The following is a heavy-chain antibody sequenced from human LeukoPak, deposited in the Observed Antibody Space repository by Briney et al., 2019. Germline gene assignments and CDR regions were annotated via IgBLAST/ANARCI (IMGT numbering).Heavy chain of an antibody. CDR2: IYYSGST. V-gene: IGHV4-59*01. Sequence: SETLSLTCTVSGGSISSYYWSWFRQPPGKGLEWIGYIYYSGSTNYNPSLKSRVTISVDTSKNQFSLKLSSVTAADTAVYYCARVGGGYDLGYYFDYWDQGTLVTVSS. CDR1: GGSISSYY. J-gene: IGHJ4*02. D-gene: IGHD5-12*01. CDR3: ARVGGGYDLGYYFDY.